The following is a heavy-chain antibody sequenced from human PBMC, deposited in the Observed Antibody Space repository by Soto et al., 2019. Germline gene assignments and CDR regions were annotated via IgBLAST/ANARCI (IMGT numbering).Heavy chain of an antibody. CDR2: IYYSGIT. Sequence: SETLSLTCTVSGGSISSYYLSWIRQPPGKGLEWIGYIYYSGITNYNPSLKSRVTISVETSKNQFSLKLSSVTAADTAVYYCARGAWASAFDIWGQGTMVTVSS. CDR1: GGSISSYY. CDR3: ARGAWASAFDI. D-gene: IGHD7-27*01. V-gene: IGHV4-59*08. J-gene: IGHJ3*02.